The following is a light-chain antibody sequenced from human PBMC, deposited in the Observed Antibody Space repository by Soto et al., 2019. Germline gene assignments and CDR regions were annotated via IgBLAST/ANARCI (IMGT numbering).Light chain of an antibody. CDR1: SGDVGGYYY. J-gene: IGLJ2*01. CDR3: GSYASATLI. CDR2: EVR. Sequence: QSVLTQPASVSGSPGQSITISCTGTSGDVGGYYYVSWFQQYSGKAPTLIIYEVRFRPSGVSSRFSGSKSGNTASLTISGLQTEDEADYYCGSYASATLIFGGGTKLTVL. V-gene: IGLV2-14*03.